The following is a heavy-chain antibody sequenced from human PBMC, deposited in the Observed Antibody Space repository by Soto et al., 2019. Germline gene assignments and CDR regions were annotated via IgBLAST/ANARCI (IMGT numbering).Heavy chain of an antibody. V-gene: IGHV3-74*01. CDR1: GFTFSSYW. CDR2: INSDGSST. D-gene: IGHD2-15*01. J-gene: IGHJ4*02. CDR3: VRTSLVVAAATREDY. Sequence: EVQLVESGGGLVQPGESLRLSCEASGFTFSSYWMHWVRQAPGKGLVWVSRINSDGSSTSYAGSVKGRFTISRDNAKNTLYLQMNRLRAEDTAVYYCVRTSLVVAAATREDYWGQGTLVTVSS.